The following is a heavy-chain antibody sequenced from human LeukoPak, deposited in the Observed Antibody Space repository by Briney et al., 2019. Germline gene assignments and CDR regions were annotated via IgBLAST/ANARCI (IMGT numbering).Heavy chain of an antibody. CDR1: GYSISSGYY. D-gene: IGHD6-13*01. V-gene: IGHV4-38-2*02. CDR2: IYHSGST. CDR3: ARVGIAAVYMDV. Sequence: SETLSLTCTVSGYSISSGYYWGWIRQPPGKGLEWIGSIYHSGSTYYNPSLKSRVTISVDTSKNQFSLKLSSVTAADTAVYYCARVGIAAVYMDVWGKGTTVTISS. J-gene: IGHJ6*03.